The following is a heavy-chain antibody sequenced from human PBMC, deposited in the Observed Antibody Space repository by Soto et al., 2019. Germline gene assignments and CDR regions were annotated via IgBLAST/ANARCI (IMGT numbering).Heavy chain of an antibody. CDR2: LNHSGST. J-gene: IGHJ4*02. V-gene: IGHV4-34*01. D-gene: IGHD6-13*01. CDR1: GGALSGYY. Sequence: TETLSLTCAVYGGALSGYYWTWIRQPPGKGMEWIGELNHSGSTDYNPSLKSRVTISVDTSKNQFSLQLSSVTAADTAVYYCASGSPTRRQLVLSNWGQGTLVTVSS. CDR3: ASGSPTRRQLVLSN.